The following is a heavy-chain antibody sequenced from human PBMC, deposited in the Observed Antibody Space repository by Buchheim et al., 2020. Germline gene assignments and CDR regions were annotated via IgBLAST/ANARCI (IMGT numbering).Heavy chain of an antibody. CDR3: ARGSHSSVTWFDP. CDR2: IYYSGST. Sequence: QVQLQESGPGLVKPSQTLSLTCTVSGSSISSGGYYWSWIRQHPGKGLEWIGYIYYSGSTYYNPSLKSRVTISVDTSKNQFSLKLSSVSAADAAVYFCARGSHSSVTWFDPWGQGTL. V-gene: IGHV4-31*03. D-gene: IGHD3-22*01. CDR1: GSSISSGGYY. J-gene: IGHJ5*02.